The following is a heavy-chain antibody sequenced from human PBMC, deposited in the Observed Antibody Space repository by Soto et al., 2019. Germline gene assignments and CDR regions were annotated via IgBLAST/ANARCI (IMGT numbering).Heavy chain of an antibody. CDR3: ARDRMVATYYYYYRMDV. CDR2: ISSSSSTI. Sequence: GGSLRLSCAASGFTFSSYSMNWVRQAPGKGQEWVSYISSSSSTIYYADSVKGRFTISRDNAKNSLYLQMNSLRDEDTAVYYCARDRMVATYYYYYRMDVWGQGTTVTVSS. CDR1: GFTFSSYS. D-gene: IGHD5-12*01. V-gene: IGHV3-48*02. J-gene: IGHJ6*02.